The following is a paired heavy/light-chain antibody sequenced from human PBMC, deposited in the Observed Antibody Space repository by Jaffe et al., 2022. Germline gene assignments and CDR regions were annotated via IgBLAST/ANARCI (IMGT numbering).Light chain of an antibody. CDR1: QSLVYSDGNTY. V-gene: IGKV2-30*01. Sequence: DVVMTQSPLSLPVTLGQPASISCRSSQSLVYSDGNTYLNWFQQRPGQSPRRLIYKVSNRDSGVPDRFSGSGSGTDFTLKISRVEAEDVGVYYCMQGTHWPLYTFGQGTKLEIK. J-gene: IGKJ2*01. CDR2: KVS. CDR3: MQGTHWPLYT.
Heavy chain of an antibody. D-gene: IGHD3-16*02. V-gene: IGHV1-69*01. CDR1: GGTFSSYA. CDR3: ARDVVVTFGGVIAADHDAFDI. Sequence: QVQLVQSGAEVKKPGSSVKVSCKASGGTFSSYAISWVRQAPGQGLEWMGGIIPIFGTANYAQKFQGRVTITADESTSTAYMELSSLRSEDTAVYYCARDVVVTFGGVIAADHDAFDIWGQGTMVTVSS. J-gene: IGHJ3*02. CDR2: IIPIFGTA.